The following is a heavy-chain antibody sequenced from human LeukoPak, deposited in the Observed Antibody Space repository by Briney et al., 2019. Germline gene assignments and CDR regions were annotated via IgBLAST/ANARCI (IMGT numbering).Heavy chain of an antibody. V-gene: IGHV3-64*01. CDR2: ISSNGGST. J-gene: IGHJ3*02. CDR1: GFTFSSYA. D-gene: IGHD2-21*01. Sequence: GGSLRLSCAASGFTFSSYAIHWVRQAPGKGLEYVSAISSNGGSTYYANSVKGRFTISRDNSKNTLYLQMGSLRAEDMAVYYCARDERAYCGGDCSAFDIWGQGTMVTVSS. CDR3: ARDERAYCGGDCSAFDI.